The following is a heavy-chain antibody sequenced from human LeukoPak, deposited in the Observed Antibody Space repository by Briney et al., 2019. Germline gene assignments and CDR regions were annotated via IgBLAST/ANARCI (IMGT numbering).Heavy chain of an antibody. CDR2: IYYSGNT. CDR3: AKGDTAIVSYFDY. J-gene: IGHJ4*02. D-gene: IGHD5-18*01. Sequence: SETLSLTCTVSGGSIGYYYWSWIRQSPGKGLEWIGCIYYSGNTRYNPSLKSRVTISIDTSKNQFSLKLSSVTAADTAVYYCAKGDTAIVSYFDYRGQGSLVTVSS. V-gene: IGHV4-59*01. CDR1: GGSIGYYY.